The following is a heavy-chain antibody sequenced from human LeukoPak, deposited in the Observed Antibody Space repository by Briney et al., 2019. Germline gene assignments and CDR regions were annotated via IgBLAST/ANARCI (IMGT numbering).Heavy chain of an antibody. CDR2: TSGSGTNA. Sequence: PGGSLRLSCAASGFTFANYAMTWVRQAPGKGLEWVSVTSGSGTNAYYADSVKGRFTISRDNSKNTLYLQMNSLRAEDTAVYYCAKDLGGYIEYYFDYWGQGTLVTVSS. V-gene: IGHV3-23*01. J-gene: IGHJ4*02. D-gene: IGHD5-12*01. CDR1: GFTFANYA. CDR3: AKDLGGYIEYYFDY.